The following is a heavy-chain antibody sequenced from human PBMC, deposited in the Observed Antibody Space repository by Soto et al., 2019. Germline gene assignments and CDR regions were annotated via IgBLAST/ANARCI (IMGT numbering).Heavy chain of an antibody. V-gene: IGHV3-64*01. CDR1: GFTFSSYA. CDR2: INSNGGST. CDR3: ARIGYGSGLTSYHYYGMDV. Sequence: EVQLVESGGGLVQPGGSLRLSCAASGFTFSSYAMHWVGQAPGQGLEDVSAINSNGGSTYYANSVKGRFTISRDNSKNTLYLQMGSVRAEDMAVYYCARIGYGSGLTSYHYYGMDVGGQGTTVTVSS. J-gene: IGHJ6*02. D-gene: IGHD3-10*01.